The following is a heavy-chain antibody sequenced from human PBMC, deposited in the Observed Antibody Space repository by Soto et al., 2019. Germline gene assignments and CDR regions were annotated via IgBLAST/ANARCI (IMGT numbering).Heavy chain of an antibody. J-gene: IGHJ4*02. V-gene: IGHV1-3*01. CDR1: GYTFTSYA. Sequence: ASVKVSCKASGYTFTSYAMHWVRQAPGQRLEWMGWINAGNGNTKYSQKFQGRVTITRDTSASTAYMELSSLRSEDTAVYYCARSIVVVTAADYGGQGTLVPVSP. CDR2: INAGNGNT. D-gene: IGHD2-21*02. CDR3: ARSIVVVTAADY.